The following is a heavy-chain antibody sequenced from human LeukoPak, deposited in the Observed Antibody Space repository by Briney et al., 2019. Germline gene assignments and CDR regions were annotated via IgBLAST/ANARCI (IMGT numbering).Heavy chain of an antibody. CDR1: GDSITRNY. J-gene: IGHJ4*02. CDR2: IYNSGNS. D-gene: IGHD3-22*01. V-gene: IGHV4-4*07. CDR3: ARGSFDSSGYYVFDY. Sequence: SETLSLTCTVSGDSITRNYWSWIRQPAGKGREGIGRIYNSGNSNYSTSLERRVTISTDTSKNQFSLKLTSVTAADTAVYYCARGSFDSSGYYVFDYWGQGTLVTVSS.